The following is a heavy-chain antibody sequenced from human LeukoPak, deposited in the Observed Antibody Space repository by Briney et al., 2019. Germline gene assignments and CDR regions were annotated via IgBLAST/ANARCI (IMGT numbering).Heavy chain of an antibody. CDR1: GGSFSGYY. Sequence: SETLSLTCAVYGGSFSGYYWSWIRQPPGKGLEWIGEINHGGSTNYNPSLKSRVTISVDTSRKQFSLKLSSVTAADTAVYYCARGLGRFDYWGQGTLVTVSS. CDR2: INHGGST. D-gene: IGHD2-15*01. J-gene: IGHJ4*02. V-gene: IGHV4-34*01. CDR3: ARGLGRFDY.